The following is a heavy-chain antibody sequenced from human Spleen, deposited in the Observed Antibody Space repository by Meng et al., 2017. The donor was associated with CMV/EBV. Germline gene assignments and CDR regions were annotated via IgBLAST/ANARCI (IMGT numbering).Heavy chain of an antibody. D-gene: IGHD3-3*01. CDR3: AKDIYDFWTGYYPYYFDS. CDR2: ISGSGVGT. Sequence: FTFVSNAMAWALQSPGKGLEWVSSISGSGVGTYYADSVKGRFTISRDNSKNTLYLQLDSLRAEDTGIYYCAKDIYDFWTGYYPYYFDSWGQGTLVTVSS. CDR1: FTFVSNA. J-gene: IGHJ4*02. V-gene: IGHV3-23*01.